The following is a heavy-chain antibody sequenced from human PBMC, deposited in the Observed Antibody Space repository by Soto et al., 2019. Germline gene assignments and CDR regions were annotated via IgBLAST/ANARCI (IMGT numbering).Heavy chain of an antibody. CDR1: GFTFGNAW. Sequence: EVQLVESGGGLVKPGGSLRVSCAASGFTFGNAWMSWVRQAQGKGLEWVGRIKSKTDGGTTDYAAPVKARFTISRDDSKDTLYLQMNSLNTEDTAVYYCTTGWLSDYWGQGTLVTVSS. J-gene: IGHJ4*02. V-gene: IGHV3-15*01. CDR3: TTGWLSDY. D-gene: IGHD3-16*02. CDR2: IKSKTDGGTT.